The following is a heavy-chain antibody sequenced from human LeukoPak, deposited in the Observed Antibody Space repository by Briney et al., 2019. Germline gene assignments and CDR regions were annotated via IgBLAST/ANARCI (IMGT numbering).Heavy chain of an antibody. J-gene: IGHJ4*02. D-gene: IGHD1-7*01. CDR2: IYYSGST. V-gene: IGHV4-59*08. CDR1: GGSISSYY. Sequence: PSETLSLTCTVSGGSISSYYWSWIRQPPGKGLEWIGYIYYSGSTNYNPSLKSRVTISVDTSKNQFSLKLSSVTAADTAVYYCARARGTGTNAYDYWGQGTLVTVSS. CDR3: ARARGTGTNAYDY.